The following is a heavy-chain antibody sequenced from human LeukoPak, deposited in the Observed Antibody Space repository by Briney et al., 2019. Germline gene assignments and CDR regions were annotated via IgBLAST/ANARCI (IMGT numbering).Heavy chain of an antibody. CDR2: IYYSGST. J-gene: IGHJ4*02. CDR1: GGSITSSTYY. CDR3: ARGRGLTTIFGVVIHPFSDY. D-gene: IGHD3-3*01. V-gene: IGHV4-39*01. Sequence: SETLSLTCTVSGGSITSSTYYWGWIRQPPGKGLEWIGRIYYSGSTYYNPSLKSRVTISVDTSKNQFSLKLTSVTAADTAVYYCARGRGLTTIFGVVIHPFSDYWGQGTLVTVSS.